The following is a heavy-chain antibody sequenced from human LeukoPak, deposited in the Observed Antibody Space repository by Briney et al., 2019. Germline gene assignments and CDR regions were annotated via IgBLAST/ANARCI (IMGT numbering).Heavy chain of an antibody. D-gene: IGHD3-10*01. V-gene: IGHV1-18*01. Sequence: ASVRVSCKASGYTFTRYAISWVRQAPGQGLEWMGWISAYNGNTNYAQKLQGRVTMTTDTSTSTAYMELKSLRSDDTAVYYCARDHRVRLNWFDPWGQGTLVTVSS. J-gene: IGHJ5*02. CDR2: ISAYNGNT. CDR1: GYTFTRYA. CDR3: ARDHRVRLNWFDP.